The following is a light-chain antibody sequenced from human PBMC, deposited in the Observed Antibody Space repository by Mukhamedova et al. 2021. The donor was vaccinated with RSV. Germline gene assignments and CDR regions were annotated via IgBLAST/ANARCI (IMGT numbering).Light chain of an antibody. Sequence: WYQRRVHGRAPKLLIYAISKLQSGVSSRFSGSGSGRDFTLTISSLQPDDSATYYCLQDSSYPYTFGQGTKLQI. CDR2: AIS. J-gene: IGKJ2*01. CDR3: LQDSSYPYT. V-gene: IGKV1-6*01.